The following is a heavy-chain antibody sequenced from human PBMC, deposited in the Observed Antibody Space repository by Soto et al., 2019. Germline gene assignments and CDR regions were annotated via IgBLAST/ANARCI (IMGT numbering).Heavy chain of an antibody. CDR3: AKDRFRDYYDTSASWFDP. CDR1: GFTFSSYA. J-gene: IGHJ5*02. Sequence: EVQLLESGGGLVQPGGSLRLSCAASGFTFSSYAMSWVRQAPGKGLEWVSAISGSGGSTYYADSVKGRFTISRDNSKNTLSLQMNSLRAEDTALYYCAKDRFRDYYDTSASWFDPWGQGTLVTVSS. V-gene: IGHV3-23*01. D-gene: IGHD3-22*01. CDR2: ISGSGGST.